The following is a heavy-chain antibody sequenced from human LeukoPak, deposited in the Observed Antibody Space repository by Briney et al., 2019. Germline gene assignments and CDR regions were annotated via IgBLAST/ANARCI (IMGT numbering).Heavy chain of an antibody. CDR2: ISGSGGST. CDR1: GFTFSSYA. J-gene: IGHJ2*01. Sequence: GGSLRLSCPASGFTFSSYAMSWVRQAPGKGLEWVSAISGSGGSTYYADSVKGRFTISRDNSKNTLYLQMNSLRAEDTAVYYCAKGYCSGGSCPLVWYFDLWGRGTLVTVSS. V-gene: IGHV3-23*01. D-gene: IGHD2-15*01. CDR3: AKGYCSGGSCPLVWYFDL.